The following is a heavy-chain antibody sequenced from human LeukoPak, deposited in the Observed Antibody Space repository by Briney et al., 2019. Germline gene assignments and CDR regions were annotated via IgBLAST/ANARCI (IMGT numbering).Heavy chain of an antibody. J-gene: IGHJ4*02. CDR1: GGSFSGYY. V-gene: IGHV4-34*01. Sequence: SETLSLTCAVYGGSFSGYYWSWIRQPPGKGLEWIGEINHSGSTNYNPSLKGRVTISVDTSKNQFSLKLSSVTAADTAVYYCAIGHYFDYWGQGTLVTVSS. CDR2: INHSGST. CDR3: AIGHYFDY.